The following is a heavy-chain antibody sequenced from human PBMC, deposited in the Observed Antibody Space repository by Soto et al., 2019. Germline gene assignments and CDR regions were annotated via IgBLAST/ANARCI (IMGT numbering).Heavy chain of an antibody. V-gene: IGHV3-30*18. CDR1: GFTFSSYG. Sequence: GGSLRLSCAASGFTFSSYGMHWVRQAPGKGLEWVAVILYDGSNKYYADSVKGRFTISRDNSKNTLYLQMNSLRAEDTAVYYCAKEGDGVFDYWGQGTLVTVSS. D-gene: IGHD3-10*01. CDR2: ILYDGSNK. J-gene: IGHJ4*02. CDR3: AKEGDGVFDY.